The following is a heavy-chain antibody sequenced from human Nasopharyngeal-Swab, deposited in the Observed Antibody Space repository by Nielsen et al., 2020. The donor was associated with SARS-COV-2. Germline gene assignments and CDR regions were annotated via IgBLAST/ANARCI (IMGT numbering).Heavy chain of an antibody. D-gene: IGHD3-22*01. Sequence: GESLKISCAASGFTFGSYSMNWVRQAPGKGLEWVSSISSSSSYIYYADSVKGRFTISRDNAKNSLYLQMNSLRAEDTAVYYCARDYYDSSGSFDYWGQGTLVTVSS. CDR1: GFTFGSYS. J-gene: IGHJ4*02. CDR3: ARDYYDSSGSFDY. V-gene: IGHV3-21*01. CDR2: ISSSSSYI.